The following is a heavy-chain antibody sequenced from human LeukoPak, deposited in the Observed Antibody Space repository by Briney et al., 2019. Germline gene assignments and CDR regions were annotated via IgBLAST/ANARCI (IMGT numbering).Heavy chain of an antibody. J-gene: IGHJ5*02. CDR2: IIPIFGTA. D-gene: IGHD5-12*01. CDR1: GGTFSSYA. Sequence: GSSVKVSCKASGGTFSSYAINWVRQAPGQGLKWMGGIIPIFGTANYAQKFQGRVTITADESTSTAYMELSSLRSEDTAVYYCARADGLRRNWFDPWGQGTLVTVSS. CDR3: ARADGLRRNWFDP. V-gene: IGHV1-69*01.